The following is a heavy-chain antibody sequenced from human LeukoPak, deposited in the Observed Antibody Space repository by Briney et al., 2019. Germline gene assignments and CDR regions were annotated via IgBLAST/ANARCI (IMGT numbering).Heavy chain of an antibody. J-gene: IGHJ4*02. D-gene: IGHD5-24*01. Sequence: PGGSLRLSCVASGFTFSSSWMSWVRQAPGKGLEWVANINEDGSAKYYVDSVKGRFTISRDNAKRSLDLQVNSLRAEDTAVYYCTRSRRDGNDYWGQGTLVTVSS. CDR1: GFTFSSSW. CDR2: INEDGSAK. V-gene: IGHV3-7*01. CDR3: TRSRRDGNDY.